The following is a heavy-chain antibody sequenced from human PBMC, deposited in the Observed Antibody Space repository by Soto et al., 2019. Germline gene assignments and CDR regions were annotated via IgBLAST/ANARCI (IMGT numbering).Heavy chain of an antibody. D-gene: IGHD3-3*01. Sequence: QITLKESGPTLVKPTQTLTLTCTFSGFSLSTSGVGVGWIRQPPGKALEWLALIYWDDDKRYSPSLKSRLTITKDTTKNQVVHTMTNMDPVDTATYYCAHSTYYDFWSGYYIFDYWGQGTLVTVSS. CDR2: IYWDDDK. J-gene: IGHJ4*02. CDR3: AHSTYYDFWSGYYIFDY. CDR1: GFSLSTSGVG. V-gene: IGHV2-5*02.